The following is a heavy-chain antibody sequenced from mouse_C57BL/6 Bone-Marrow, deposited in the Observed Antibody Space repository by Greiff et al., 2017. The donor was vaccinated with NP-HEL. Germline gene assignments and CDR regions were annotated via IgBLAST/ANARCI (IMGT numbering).Heavy chain of an antibody. CDR2: IDPSDSYT. Sequence: QVQLKQSGAELVRPGTSVKLSCKASGYTFTSYWMHWVKQRPGQGLEWIGVIDPSDSYTNYNQKFKGKATLTVDTSSSTAYMQLSSLTSEDSAVYYCARRGWLLDYWGQGTTLTVSS. J-gene: IGHJ2*01. CDR3: ARRGWLLDY. CDR1: GYTFTSYW. V-gene: IGHV1-59*01. D-gene: IGHD2-3*01.